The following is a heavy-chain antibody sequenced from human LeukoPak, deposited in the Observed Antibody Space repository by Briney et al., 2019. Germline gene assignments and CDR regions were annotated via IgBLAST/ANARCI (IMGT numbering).Heavy chain of an antibody. CDR3: ARRSSTRNLDY. Sequence: ASVKVSCKASGYTFTSYGISWVRQAPGQGLEWMGWISAYNGNTNYAQKFQGRVTMTRDTSTSTVYMELSSLRSEDTAVYYCARRSSTRNLDYWGQGTLVTVSS. V-gene: IGHV1-18*01. CDR1: GYTFTSYG. D-gene: IGHD1-14*01. CDR2: ISAYNGNT. J-gene: IGHJ4*02.